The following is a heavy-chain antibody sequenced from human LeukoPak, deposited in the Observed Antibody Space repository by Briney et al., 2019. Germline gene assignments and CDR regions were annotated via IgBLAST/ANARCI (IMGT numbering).Heavy chain of an antibody. J-gene: IGHJ6*03. Sequence: SVKVSCKASGGTFSSYAISWVRQAPGQGLEWMGGIIPIFGTANYAQKFQGRVTITTDESTSTAYMELSSPRSEDTAVYYCARGECSSTGCYPPDYYYYMNVWGKGTTVTVSS. CDR3: ARGECSSTGCYPPDYYYYMNV. V-gene: IGHV1-69*05. CDR1: GGTFSSYA. D-gene: IGHD2-2*01. CDR2: IIPIFGTA.